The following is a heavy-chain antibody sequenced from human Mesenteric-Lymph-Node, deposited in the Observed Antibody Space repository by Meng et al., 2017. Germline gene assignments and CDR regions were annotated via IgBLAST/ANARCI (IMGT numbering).Heavy chain of an antibody. V-gene: IGHV3-33*06. CDR3: AKTRDLQN. CDR1: GFTFTTYG. J-gene: IGHJ4*02. CDR2: IWFDGSHN. Sequence: GESLKISCTSSGFTFTTYGIHWVRQAPGKDLEWLAVIWFDGSHNYYADSVKGRFTISRDNSKNTMYLQMNSLGAEDTAIYYCAKTRDLQNWGQGSLVTVSS.